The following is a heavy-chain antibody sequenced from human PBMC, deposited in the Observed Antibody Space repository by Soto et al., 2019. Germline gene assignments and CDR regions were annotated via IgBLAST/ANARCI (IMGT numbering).Heavy chain of an antibody. Sequence: XGSLRLSCAASGFTFSSYAMSWVRQAPGKGLEWVSAISGSGGSTYYADSVKGRFTISRDNSKNTLYLQMNSLRAEDTAVYYCAKDLGRYPGGMDVWGQGTTVTVSS. CDR2: ISGSGGST. CDR3: AKDLGRYPGGMDV. D-gene: IGHD1-20*01. CDR1: GFTFSSYA. J-gene: IGHJ6*02. V-gene: IGHV3-23*01.